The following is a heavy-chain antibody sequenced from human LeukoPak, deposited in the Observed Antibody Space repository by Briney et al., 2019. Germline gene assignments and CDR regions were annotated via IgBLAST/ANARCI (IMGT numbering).Heavy chain of an antibody. V-gene: IGHV3-30-3*01. CDR1: RFTFSSYA. J-gene: IGHJ1*01. CDR2: ISYDGSNK. D-gene: IGHD1-1*01. Sequence: GGSLRLSCAASRFTFSSYALHWVRQAPGKGLEWVALISYDGSNKYYADSVKGRFTISRDNSKNTLYLQLNSLRAEDTALYYCAKGARMPWRSRALKPAEYFQHWGQGTLVTVSS. CDR3: AKGARMPWRSRALKPAEYFQH.